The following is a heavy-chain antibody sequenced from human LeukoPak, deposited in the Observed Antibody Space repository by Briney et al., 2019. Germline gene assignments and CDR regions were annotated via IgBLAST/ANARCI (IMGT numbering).Heavy chain of an antibody. D-gene: IGHD3-22*01. J-gene: IGHJ4*02. CDR3: ARDRGRYYDSRGFYWGYYFDS. CDR1: GFSFSSHG. V-gene: IGHV3-30*03. Sequence: PGGSLRLSCAASGFSFSSHGMHWVRQAPGKGLEWVAGISYDGSNKYYADSVKGRFTISRDNSKDTLYLQMSSVRVDDTAVYYCARDRGRYYDSRGFYWGYYFDSWGQGILVTVST. CDR2: ISYDGSNK.